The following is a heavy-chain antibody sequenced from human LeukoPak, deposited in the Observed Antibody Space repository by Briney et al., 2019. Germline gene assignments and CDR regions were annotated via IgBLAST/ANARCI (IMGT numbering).Heavy chain of an antibody. CDR3: AKDTRYRTVATDLFDS. CDR2: ISWDGSRT. J-gene: IGHJ4*02. CDR1: GFNFGDYA. Sequence: PGGSLRLSCAASGFNFGDYAMHWVRQPPGKGLEWVSLISWDGSRTYYADSVKGRFTISRDNSKNSLYLQMNTLRAEDTAFFYCAKDTRYRTVATDLFDSWGQGTLVTVSS. D-gene: IGHD4-17*01. V-gene: IGHV3-43D*03.